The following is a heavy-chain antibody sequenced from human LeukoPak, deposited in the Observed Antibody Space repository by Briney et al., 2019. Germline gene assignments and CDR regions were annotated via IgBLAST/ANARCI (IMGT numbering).Heavy chain of an antibody. CDR1: GFPFSSHG. Sequence: GGSLRLSCAGSGFPFSSHGMNWVRQAPGKGLEWVSGISPGGGPTYYADSVRGRFSISRDDLKDTLYLQMKNLRVEDTAVYYCAKDGAWLRFDDWGQGILVTVSS. V-gene: IGHV3-23*01. CDR3: AKDGAWLRFDD. CDR2: ISPGGGPT. J-gene: IGHJ4*02. D-gene: IGHD5-12*01.